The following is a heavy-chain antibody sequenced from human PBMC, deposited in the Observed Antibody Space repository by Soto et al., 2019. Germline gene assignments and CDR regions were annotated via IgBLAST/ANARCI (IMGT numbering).Heavy chain of an antibody. D-gene: IGHD2-2*01. J-gene: IGHJ4*02. CDR2: INPSGGST. CDR1: GYTFTSYY. V-gene: IGHV1-46*01. Sequence: QVQLVQSGAEVKKPGASVKISCKSSGYTFTSYYMHWVRQAPGQGLEWMGMINPSGGSTNYAQRFQGRVTMTRDTSTSTVYRDLSDLSTEDTAVYYCARGFCTTTTCLVGDFWGQGTLVTVSS. CDR3: ARGFCTTTTCLVGDF.